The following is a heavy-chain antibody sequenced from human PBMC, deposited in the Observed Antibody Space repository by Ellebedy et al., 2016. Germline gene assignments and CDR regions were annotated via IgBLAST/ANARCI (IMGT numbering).Heavy chain of an antibody. J-gene: IGHJ4*01. D-gene: IGHD3-10*01. CDR1: DDSFSGHY. CDR2: ISYSGIT. V-gene: IGHV4-34*01. CDR3: VRGGFGEPYDY. Sequence: SETLSLXCSVFDDSFSGHYWSWFRQSPGKGLEWIGDISYSGITKTNPSLKGRVTISVDEPRNQLSVSLTSVTAADTAVYYCVRGGFGEPYDYWGQGTLVTVSS.